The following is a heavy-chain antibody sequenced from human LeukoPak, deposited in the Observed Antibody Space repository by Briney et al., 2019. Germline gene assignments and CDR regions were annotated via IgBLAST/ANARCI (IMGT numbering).Heavy chain of an antibody. CDR2: ISAYNGNT. D-gene: IGHD1-20*01. V-gene: IGHV1-18*01. CDR1: GYTFTSYG. J-gene: IGHJ4*02. Sequence: ASVKVSCKASGYTFTSYGISWVRQAPGQGLEWMGWISAYNGNTNYAQKLQGRVTMTTDTSTSTAYMELRSLRFDGTAVYYCARDRLTGTTKHFDYWGQGTLVTVSS. CDR3: ARDRLTGTTKHFDY.